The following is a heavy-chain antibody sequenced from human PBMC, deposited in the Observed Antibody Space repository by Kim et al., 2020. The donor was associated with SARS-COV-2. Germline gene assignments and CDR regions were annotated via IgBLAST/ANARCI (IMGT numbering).Heavy chain of an antibody. J-gene: IGHJ4*02. CDR3: ARQPYGSGSYIDY. D-gene: IGHD3-10*01. V-gene: IGHV4-39*01. Sequence: YHPSLKSRVTIAVDTSNNQFALKLSSVTAADTAVYYCARQPYGSGSYIDYWGQGTLVTVSS.